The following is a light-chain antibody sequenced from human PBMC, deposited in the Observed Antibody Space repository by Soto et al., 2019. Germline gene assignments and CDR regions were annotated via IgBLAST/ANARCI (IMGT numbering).Light chain of an antibody. CDR2: GAF. V-gene: IGKV3-15*01. Sequence: EIVMTQSPATLSVSPGESATLSCRASQSISSELAGYQQKPGQPPRLLIYGAFTRATGVPARFPGIGSGSDFTLTISGLQSEDVAVYYCQQGHNWPLTFGQGTRLEI. CDR1: QSISSE. CDR3: QQGHNWPLT. J-gene: IGKJ2*01.